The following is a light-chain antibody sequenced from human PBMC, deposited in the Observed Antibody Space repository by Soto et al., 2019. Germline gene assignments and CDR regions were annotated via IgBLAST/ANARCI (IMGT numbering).Light chain of an antibody. V-gene: IGLV2-14*01. Sequence: QAVLTPPASVSGSPGQSVTISCTGTSSDVGLYNYVSWYQQHPGKAPKLMIYEVSNRPSGVSNRFSASKSGNTASLTISGLQAEDEADYYCTSYTTTTLEVFGTGTKVTV. CDR3: TSYTTTTLEV. CDR2: EVS. CDR1: SSDVGLYNY. J-gene: IGLJ1*01.